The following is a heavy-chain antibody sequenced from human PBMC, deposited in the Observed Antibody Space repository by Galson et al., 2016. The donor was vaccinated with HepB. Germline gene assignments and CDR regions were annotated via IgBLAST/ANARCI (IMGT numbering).Heavy chain of an antibody. D-gene: IGHD1-26*01. J-gene: IGHJ2*01. Sequence: SVKVSCKASGYTFTSYYMHWVRQAPGQGLEWMGLINPSGGSTSYPQNFQGRVTVTRDTSTSTVYMELSSLRSEDTAVYYCARVAIVGVTDYWYFDLWGRGTLVIVSS. CDR3: ARVAIVGVTDYWYFDL. V-gene: IGHV1-46*01. CDR1: GYTFTSYY. CDR2: INPSGGST.